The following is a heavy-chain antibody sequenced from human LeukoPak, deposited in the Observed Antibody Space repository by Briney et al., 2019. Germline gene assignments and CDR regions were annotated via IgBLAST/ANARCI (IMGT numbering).Heavy chain of an antibody. Sequence: PGVSLRLSCGASGFSIDDYYRSWVRQAPGKGPEWVANINQVGSEKNYVDSVKGRFTISRDNAKNSLHLQMNSLRAEDTAVYHCVAEYYHFLAGNNWGQGTLVTVSS. CDR2: INQVGSEK. CDR1: GFSIDDYY. CDR3: VAEYYHFLAGNN. J-gene: IGHJ4*02. D-gene: IGHD3-9*01. V-gene: IGHV3-7*01.